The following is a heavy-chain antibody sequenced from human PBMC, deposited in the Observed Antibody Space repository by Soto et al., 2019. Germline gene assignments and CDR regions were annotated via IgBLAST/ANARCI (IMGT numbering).Heavy chain of an antibody. J-gene: IGHJ4*02. CDR2: ISYDGSNK. Sequence: PGGSLRLSCAASGFTFSSYAMHWVRQAPGKGLEWVAVISYDGSNKYYADSVKGRFTISRDNSKNTLYLQMNSLRAEDTAVYYCARGFNMGEDLLVLDYWGQGTLVTVSS. CDR3: ARGFNMGEDLLVLDY. D-gene: IGHD3-16*01. V-gene: IGHV3-30-3*01. CDR1: GFTFSSYA.